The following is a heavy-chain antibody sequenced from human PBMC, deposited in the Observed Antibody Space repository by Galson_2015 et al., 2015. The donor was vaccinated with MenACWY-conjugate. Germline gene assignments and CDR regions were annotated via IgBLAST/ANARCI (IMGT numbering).Heavy chain of an antibody. CDR3: AKTRGASFYFDS. D-gene: IGHD1-26*01. J-gene: IGHJ4*02. CDR1: GFIFNTYW. Sequence: SLRLSCAASGFIFNTYWMHWVRHAPGKGLVWVSRINPGGSSTTYADSVKDRFTISRDNAKNTLYLQINSLRPEDTAVFYCAKTRGASFYFDSWGQGTLVTVSS. CDR2: INPGGSST. V-gene: IGHV3-74*01.